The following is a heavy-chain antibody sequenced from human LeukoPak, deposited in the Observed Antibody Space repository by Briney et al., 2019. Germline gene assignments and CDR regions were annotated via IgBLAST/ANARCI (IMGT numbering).Heavy chain of an antibody. J-gene: IGHJ4*02. CDR3: ARTDDSSGYYKEIDY. D-gene: IGHD3-22*01. CDR2: IYYSGST. Sequence: PSETLSLTCTVSGGSISSGDYYWSWIRQPPGKGLEWIGYIYYSGSTYYNPSLKSRVTISVDTSKNQFSLKLSSVTAADTAVYYCARTDDSSGYYKEIDYWGQGTLVTVSS. V-gene: IGHV4-30-4*01. CDR1: GGSISSGDYY.